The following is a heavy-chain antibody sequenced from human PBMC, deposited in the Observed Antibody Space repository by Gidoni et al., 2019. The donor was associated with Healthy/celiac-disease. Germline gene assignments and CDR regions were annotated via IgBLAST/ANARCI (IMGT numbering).Heavy chain of an antibody. V-gene: IGHV3-21*01. J-gene: IGHJ6*02. Sequence: EVQLVESGGGLVKPGGSLRLSCAASGFTFSSYSLHWVRQAPGKGREWVSSISSSSSYIDYADSVKGRFTISRDNAKNSLYLQRNSVRAENTAVYYCARDQRGYSGYDYEEGREEYYYYGMDVWGQGTTVTVSS. D-gene: IGHD5-12*01. CDR3: ARDQRGYSGYDYEEGREEYYYYGMDV. CDR2: ISSSSSYI. CDR1: GFTFSSYS.